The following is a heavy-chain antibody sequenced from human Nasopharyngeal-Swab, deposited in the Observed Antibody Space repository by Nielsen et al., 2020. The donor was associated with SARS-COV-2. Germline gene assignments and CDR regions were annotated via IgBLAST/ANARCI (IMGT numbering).Heavy chain of an antibody. CDR1: GFTFSTYA. D-gene: IGHD2-21*01. CDR3: AKAPYLRGLDV. Sequence: GESLKISCEASGFTFSTYAMSWVRQAPGRRLEWVSGIINSGGSTEYADSVKGRFTISRDNSRNTLFLQMNSLRAEDTAVYYCAKAPYLRGLDVWGQGTTVTVSS. CDR2: IINSGGST. V-gene: IGHV3-23*01. J-gene: IGHJ6*02.